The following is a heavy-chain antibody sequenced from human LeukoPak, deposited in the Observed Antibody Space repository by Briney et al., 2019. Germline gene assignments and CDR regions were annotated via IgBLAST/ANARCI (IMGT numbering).Heavy chain of an antibody. D-gene: IGHD5-18*01. Sequence: KPSETLSLTCTVSGGSISSYYWSWIRQPPGKGLEWIGYIYCSGSTNYNPPLKSRVTISVDTSKNQFSLKLSSVTAADTAVYYCARQWIQLWVFDYWGQGTLVTVSS. CDR3: ARQWIQLWVFDY. J-gene: IGHJ4*02. CDR2: IYCSGST. CDR1: GGSISSYY. V-gene: IGHV4-59*08.